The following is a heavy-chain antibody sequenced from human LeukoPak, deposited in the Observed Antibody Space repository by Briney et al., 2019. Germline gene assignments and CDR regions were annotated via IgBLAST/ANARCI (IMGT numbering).Heavy chain of an antibody. CDR1: GFTFSNHW. V-gene: IGHV3-74*01. J-gene: IGHJ4*02. CDR3: AKGGLSGYSSSLVDY. CDR2: INRDGSRT. D-gene: IGHD6-13*01. Sequence: PGGSLRLSCAASGFTFSNHWMHWVRQAPGKGLMWVSRINRDGSRTDYADSVKGRFTISRDDAKNTLYLQVNSLRAEDTAVYHCAKGGLSGYSSSLVDYWGQGTLVTVSS.